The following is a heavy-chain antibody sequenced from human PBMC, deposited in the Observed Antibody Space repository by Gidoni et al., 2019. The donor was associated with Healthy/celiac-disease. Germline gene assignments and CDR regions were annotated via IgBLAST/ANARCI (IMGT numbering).Heavy chain of an antibody. V-gene: IGHV3-7*03. CDR2: IKQDGSEK. Sequence: EVQLVESGGGLVQPGGSLRLSCAASGFTFSSYWMSWVRQAPGKGLEWVANIKQDGSEKYYVDSVKGRFTISRDNAKNSLYLQMNSLRAEDTAVYYCARVFRYCSSTSCSNFDYWGQGTLVTVSS. CDR1: GFTFSSYW. J-gene: IGHJ4*02. D-gene: IGHD2-2*01. CDR3: ARVFRYCSSTSCSNFDY.